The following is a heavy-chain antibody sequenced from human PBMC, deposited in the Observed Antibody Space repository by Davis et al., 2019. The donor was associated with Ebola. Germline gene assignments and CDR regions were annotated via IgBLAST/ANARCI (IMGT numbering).Heavy chain of an antibody. D-gene: IGHD4-23*01. CDR2: FNAGNGNT. CDR1: GYTFTSYA. Sequence: AASVKVSCKASGYTFTSYAMHWVRQAPGQRLEWMGWFNAGNGNTKYSQKFQGRVILTTDTSTSTAYMELRSLGYDDTAVYYCARDGKPGYFIEYWGQGTLVTVSS. V-gene: IGHV1-3*01. CDR3: ARDGKPGYFIEY. J-gene: IGHJ4*02.